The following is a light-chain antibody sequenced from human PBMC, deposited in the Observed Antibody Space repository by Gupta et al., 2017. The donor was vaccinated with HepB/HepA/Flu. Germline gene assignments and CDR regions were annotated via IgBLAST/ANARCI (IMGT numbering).Light chain of an antibody. J-gene: IGKJ4*01. Sequence: EIVMTQFPVTLSVTPGENDTLSCRASQNIHTYVAWYQQKPGQAPRLVVYGAAIRAPGIPTRFSGSGSGTDFTLTISSLQSEEFAVYFCQQYKNWPPLTFGGGTKVEIK. CDR2: GAA. V-gene: IGKV3-15*01. CDR1: QNIHTY. CDR3: QQYKNWPPLT.